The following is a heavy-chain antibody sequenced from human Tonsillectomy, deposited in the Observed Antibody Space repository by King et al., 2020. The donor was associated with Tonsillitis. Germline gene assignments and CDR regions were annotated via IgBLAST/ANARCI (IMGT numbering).Heavy chain of an antibody. D-gene: IGHD3-9*01. Sequence: VQLVESWGGLVQPGGSLRLSCAASGYTLSSYAMSWVRPAPGKGLEWGSALSGSGGRTYYADSVQGRFNISRDNSKNTRYLQMNSLRAEDTAVFYCAKDRNFDWQVGWGWGQGTLVTVSS. CDR3: AKDRNFDWQVGWG. V-gene: IGHV3-23*04. CDR1: GYTLSSYA. CDR2: LSGSGGRT. J-gene: IGHJ4*02.